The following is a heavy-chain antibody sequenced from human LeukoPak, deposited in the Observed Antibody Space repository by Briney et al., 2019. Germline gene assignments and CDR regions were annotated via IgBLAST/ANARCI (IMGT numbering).Heavy chain of an antibody. D-gene: IGHD4-17*01. CDR3: ARATYGVQTQDY. CDR2: ISSSSSYI. J-gene: IGHJ4*02. Sequence: GGSLRLSCAASGFTFSSYSMNWVRQAPGKGLEWVSSISSSSSYIYYADSVKGRFTISRDNAKNSLYLQMNSLRAEDTAVYYCARATYGVQTQDYWGQGTLVTVSS. V-gene: IGHV3-21*01. CDR1: GFTFSSYS.